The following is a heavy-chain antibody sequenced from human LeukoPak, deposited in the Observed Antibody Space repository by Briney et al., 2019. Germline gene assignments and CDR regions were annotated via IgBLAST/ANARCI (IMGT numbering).Heavy chain of an antibody. D-gene: IGHD6-19*01. Sequence: SETLSLTCPVYAGSFSGYYWSWIRQPPGKGLEWIGEINHSGSTNYNPSLKSRVTISVDTSKNQFSLKLSSVTAADTAVYYCARDGYSSGQNWFDPWGQGTLVTVSS. CDR1: AGSFSGYY. J-gene: IGHJ5*02. CDR2: INHSGST. V-gene: IGHV4-34*01. CDR3: ARDGYSSGQNWFDP.